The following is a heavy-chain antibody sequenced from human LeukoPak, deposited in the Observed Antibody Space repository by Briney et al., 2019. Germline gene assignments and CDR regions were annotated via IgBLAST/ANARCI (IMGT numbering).Heavy chain of an antibody. CDR2: ISYDGSNK. CDR1: GFIFSSYA. V-gene: IGHV3-30*04. CDR3: ASDWVGAGGGSFDY. J-gene: IGHJ4*02. D-gene: IGHD1-26*01. Sequence: GGSLRLSCEASGFIFSSYAMHWVRQAPGKGLEWVAVISYDGSNKYYADSVKGRFTISRDNSKNTLYLQMNSLRAEDTAVYYCASDWVGAGGGSFDYWGQGTLVTVSS.